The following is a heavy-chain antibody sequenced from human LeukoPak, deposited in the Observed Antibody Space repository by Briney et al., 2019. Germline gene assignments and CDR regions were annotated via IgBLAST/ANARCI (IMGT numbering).Heavy chain of an antibody. CDR1: GFTFSHYA. D-gene: IGHD3-3*01. CDR3: ARVDDFGSFDP. J-gene: IGHJ5*02. V-gene: IGHV3-33*08. CDR2: IWYDGSNK. Sequence: GGSLRLSCVASGFTFSHYAMNWVRQAPGKGLEWVAVIWYDGSNKYYADSVKGRFTISRDNSKNTLYLQMNSLRAEDTAVYYCARVDDFGSFDPWGQGTLVTVSS.